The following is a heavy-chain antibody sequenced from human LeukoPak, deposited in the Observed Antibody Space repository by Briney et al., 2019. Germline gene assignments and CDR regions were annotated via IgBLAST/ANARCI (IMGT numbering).Heavy chain of an antibody. V-gene: IGHV4-59*01. CDR3: AGSITIFGVVTPFDY. CDR1: GGSISGYY. J-gene: IGHJ4*02. CDR2: IYYSGST. Sequence: SETLPLTCTVSGGSISGYYWSWIRQPPGKGVECIGYIYYSGSTNYNPSLKSRVTISVDTSKNQFSRKLSSVTAADTAVYYCAGSITIFGVVTPFDYWGQGTLVTVSS. D-gene: IGHD3-3*01.